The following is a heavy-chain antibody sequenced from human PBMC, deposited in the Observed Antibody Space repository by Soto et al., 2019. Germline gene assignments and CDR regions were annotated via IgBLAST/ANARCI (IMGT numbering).Heavy chain of an antibody. D-gene: IGHD3-3*01. J-gene: IGHJ6*03. CDR3: ARRPDFWSGRNYYYYMDV. CDR2: IYHSGST. V-gene: IGHV4-4*02. CDR1: SGSISSSNW. Sequence: SETLSLTCAVSSGSISSSNWWSWVRQPPGKGLEWIGEIYHSGSTNYNPSLKSRVTISVDKSKNQFSLKLSSVTAADTAVYYCARRPDFWSGRNYYYYMDVWGKGTTVTVSS.